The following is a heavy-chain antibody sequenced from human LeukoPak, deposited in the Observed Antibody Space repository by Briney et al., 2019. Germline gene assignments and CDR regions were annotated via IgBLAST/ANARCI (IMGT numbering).Heavy chain of an antibody. CDR1: GYSINFGHL. D-gene: IGHD3-22*01. CDR2: INHSGRT. CDR3: ARESSAVAHTMMRDWLDP. J-gene: IGHJ5*02. V-gene: IGHV4-38-2*02. Sequence: SETLSLTCDVSGYSINFGHLWGWIRQPPGKGLEWIASINHSGRTYYTPSLKSRVTISVDTLKNQFSLKVTSVTAEDTAMYFCARESSAVAHTMMRDWLDPWGQGTLVTVSS.